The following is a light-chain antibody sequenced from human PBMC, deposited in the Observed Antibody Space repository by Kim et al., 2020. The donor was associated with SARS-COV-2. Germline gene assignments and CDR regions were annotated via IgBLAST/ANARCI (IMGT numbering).Light chain of an antibody. V-gene: IGLV6-57*03. CDR1: SGDIGSYY. Sequence: KAVTISCTRRSGDIGSYYVQWYQQRPGSAPTTVIFENNQRPSGVPDRFSGSIDRSSNSASLTISGLKTEDEADYYCQSYDLTTQRVFGGGTQLTVL. CDR3: QSYDLTTQRV. J-gene: IGLJ2*01. CDR2: ENN.